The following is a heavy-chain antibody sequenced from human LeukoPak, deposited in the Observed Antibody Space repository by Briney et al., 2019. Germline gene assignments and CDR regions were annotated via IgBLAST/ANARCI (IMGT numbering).Heavy chain of an antibody. CDR3: ARANYIAARPYYFDY. CDR1: GGSISSYY. CDR2: IYYSGST. D-gene: IGHD6-6*01. J-gene: IGHJ4*02. V-gene: IGHV4-59*01. Sequence: SETLSPTCTVSGGSISSYYWSWIRQPPGKGLDWIGYIYYSGSTNYNPSLKSRVTISVDTSKNQFSLKLSSVTAADTAVYYCARANYIAARPYYFDYWGQGTLVTVSS.